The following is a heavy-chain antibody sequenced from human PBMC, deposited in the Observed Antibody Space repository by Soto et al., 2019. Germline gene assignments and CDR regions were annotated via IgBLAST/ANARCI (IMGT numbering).Heavy chain of an antibody. CDR1: GFTFSSYG. V-gene: IGHV3-33*01. Sequence: PGGSLRLSCAASGFTFSSYGMHWVRQAPGKGLEWVAVIWYDGSNKYYADSVKGRFTISRDNSKNTLYLQMNSLRAEDTAVYYCAXVATYRNTAYYYYGMDVWGQGTTVTVSS. J-gene: IGHJ6*02. CDR2: IWYDGSNK. CDR3: AXVATYRNTAYYYYGMDV. D-gene: IGHD4-4*01.